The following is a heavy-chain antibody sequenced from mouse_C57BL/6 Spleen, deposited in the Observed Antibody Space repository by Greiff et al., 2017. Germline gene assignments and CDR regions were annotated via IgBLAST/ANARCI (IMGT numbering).Heavy chain of an antibody. CDR1: GYTFTSYG. CDR2: IYPRSGNT. D-gene: IGHD1-1*01. J-gene: IGHJ2*01. V-gene: IGHV1-81*01. CDR3: AREGYGSSAGD. Sequence: QVQLQQSGAELARPGASVKLSCKASGYTFTSYGISWVKQRTGQGLEWIGEIYPRSGNTYYNEKFKGKATLTADKSSSTAYMELRSLTFEDSAVYFCAREGYGSSAGDWGQGTTLTVSS.